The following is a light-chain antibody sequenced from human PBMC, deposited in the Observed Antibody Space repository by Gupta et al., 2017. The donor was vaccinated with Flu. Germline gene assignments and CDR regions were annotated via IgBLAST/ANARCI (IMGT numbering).Light chain of an antibody. CDR1: SSDVGGYDY. CDR3: SSFAGNTYV. Sequence: QSALTQPPSASGSPGQSVTISCTGTSSDVGGYDYVSWYQRHPGKAPKVMIYEVNKRPSGVPDRFSGSKSGNSASLTVSGLQAEDEADYYCSSFAGNTYVFGTGTKVTVL. J-gene: IGLJ1*01. V-gene: IGLV2-8*01. CDR2: EVN.